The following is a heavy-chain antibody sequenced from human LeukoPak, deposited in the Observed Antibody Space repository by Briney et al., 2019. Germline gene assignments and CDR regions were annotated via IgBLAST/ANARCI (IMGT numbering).Heavy chain of an antibody. CDR1: GGSITSSGYY. J-gene: IGHJ4*02. V-gene: IGHV4-39*01. Sequence: PSETLSLTCTVSGGSITSSGYYWGWIRQPPGKGLEWIGALYYSGTTYYNPSLKSRVTLSVDTSKNQFSLKLSSVTAADTVVYYCARQHTRGVVVALVDYWGQGTLVTVSS. CDR3: ARQHTRGVVVALVDY. D-gene: IGHD2-15*01. CDR2: LYYSGTT.